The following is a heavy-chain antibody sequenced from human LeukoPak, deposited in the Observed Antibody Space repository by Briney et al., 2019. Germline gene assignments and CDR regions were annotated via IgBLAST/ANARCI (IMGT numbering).Heavy chain of an antibody. CDR1: GFTFSSYG. Sequence: GRSLRLSCAASGFTFSSYGMHWVRQAPGKGLEWVAVIWYDGSNKYYADSVKGRFTISGDNSKNTLYLQMNSLRAEDTAVYYCARDRKLEPGDYYYGMDVWGQGTTVTVSS. CDR3: ARDRKLEPGDYYYGMDV. CDR2: IWYDGSNK. J-gene: IGHJ6*02. D-gene: IGHD1-1*01. V-gene: IGHV3-33*01.